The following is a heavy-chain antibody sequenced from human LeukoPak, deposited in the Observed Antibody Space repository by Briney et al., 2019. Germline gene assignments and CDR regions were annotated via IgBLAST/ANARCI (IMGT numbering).Heavy chain of an antibody. CDR2: LHTNYNT. D-gene: IGHD4/OR15-4a*01. CDR3: ARDRPYGGLNGFDY. V-gene: IGHV3-53*01. CDR1: GFSVNNDY. Sequence: GGSLRLSXLASGFSVNNDYMSWVRQAPGKGLEWVSVLHTNYNTYYADSVKGRFTISRDNSKNTLYLQMNSLRVEDTAVYYCARDRPYGGLNGFDYWGQGTLVTVSS. J-gene: IGHJ4*02.